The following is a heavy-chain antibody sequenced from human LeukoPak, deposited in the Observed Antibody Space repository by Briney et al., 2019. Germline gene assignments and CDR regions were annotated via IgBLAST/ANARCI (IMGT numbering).Heavy chain of an antibody. D-gene: IGHD6-19*01. V-gene: IGHV4-61*01. Sequence: PSETLSLTCTVSGGSVSSGSYYWSWIRQPPGKGLEWIGYIYYSGSTNYNPSLKSRVTISVDTSKNQFSLKLSSVTAADTAVYCCARDRPSGYSSGWYGSYWYFDLWGRGTLVTVSS. CDR3: ARDRPSGYSSGWYGSYWYFDL. J-gene: IGHJ2*01. CDR1: GGSVSSGSYY. CDR2: IYYSGST.